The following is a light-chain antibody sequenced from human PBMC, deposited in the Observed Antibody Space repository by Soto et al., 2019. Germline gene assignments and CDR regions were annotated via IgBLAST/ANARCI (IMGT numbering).Light chain of an antibody. V-gene: IGKV3-20*01. Sequence: EFVLTQSPGTLSLSPGERATLSCRASQTVRNNYLAWYQQKPGQAPRLLLYDASSRATGTPDRFSGGGSGTDLTLAISRLETEDFAVYYCQQYGSSPLITFGQGTRLEIK. CDR3: QQYGSSPLIT. CDR1: QTVRNNY. J-gene: IGKJ5*01. CDR2: DAS.